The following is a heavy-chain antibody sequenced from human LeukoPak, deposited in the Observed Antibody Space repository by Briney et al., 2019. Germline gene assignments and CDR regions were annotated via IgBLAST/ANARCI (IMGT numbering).Heavy chain of an antibody. CDR3: SRFGTGFKSPGAY. J-gene: IGHJ4*02. CDR1: GASISNHY. D-gene: IGHD3-10*01. CDR2: IHYSGST. V-gene: IGHV4-59*11. Sequence: SETLSLTCTVSGASISNHYWSWIRQPPGKGLEWIGYIHYSGSTNSNPSLKSRVTISLITSKNQFSLKLTSVTAADTAVYYCSRFGTGFKSPGAYWGQGTLVTVSS.